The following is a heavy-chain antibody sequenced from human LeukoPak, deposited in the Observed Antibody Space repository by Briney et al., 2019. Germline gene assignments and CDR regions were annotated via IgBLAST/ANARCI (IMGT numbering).Heavy chain of an antibody. CDR2: IHYSGST. CDR1: GVSVSDGCP. J-gene: IGHJ4*02. D-gene: IGHD2-15*01. CDR3: GRHLVRDGVHCNAATRYFDI. V-gene: IGHV4-39*01. Sequence: SETLSLTCTVSGVSVSDGCPWGWIRQTPMKGLEWIASIHYSGSTYYKESLKSRVAISADTSKNQFSLKVISVTAADTAVYYCGRHLVRDGVHCNAATRYFDIWGQGILVTVSS.